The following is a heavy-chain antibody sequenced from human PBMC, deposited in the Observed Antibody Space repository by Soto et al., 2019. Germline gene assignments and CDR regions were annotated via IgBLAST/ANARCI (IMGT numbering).Heavy chain of an antibody. J-gene: IGHJ3*02. CDR1: GYSFTSYW. V-gene: IGHV5-10-1*01. Sequence: GESLKISCKGSGYSFTSYWISWVRQMPRKGLEWMGRIDPSDSYTNYSPSFQGHVTISADKSISTAYLQWSSLKASDTAMYYCARQIGYSYGYGSSGAFDIWGQGTMVTVSS. CDR2: IDPSDSYT. CDR3: ARQIGYSYGYGSSGAFDI. D-gene: IGHD5-18*01.